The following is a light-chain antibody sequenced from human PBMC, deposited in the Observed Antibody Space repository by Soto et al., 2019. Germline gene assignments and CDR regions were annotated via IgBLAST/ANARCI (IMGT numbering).Light chain of an antibody. CDR2: EGS. Sequence: QSALTQPASVSGSPGQSITISCTGTSSDVGSYNLVSWYQQHPGKAPKLMIYEGSKRPSGVSNRFSGSKSGNTASLTISGLQAEDEADYYCCSYASSSPYYVFGTGTKLTVL. CDR1: SSDVGSYNL. V-gene: IGLV2-23*01. J-gene: IGLJ1*01. CDR3: CSYASSSPYYV.